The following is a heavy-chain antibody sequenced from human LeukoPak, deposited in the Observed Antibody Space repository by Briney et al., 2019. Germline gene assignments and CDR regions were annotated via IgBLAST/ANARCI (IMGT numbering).Heavy chain of an antibody. CDR3: ASSSIASAGRGAFDY. J-gene: IGHJ4*02. Sequence: GGSLRLSCAASGFTFSTYWMSXXRRASGKGLXXXXXIKQDGSEKYYVDSVKGRFTISRDNVKNSLYLQMNSLRAEDTAVYYCASSSIASAGRGAFDYWGQGTLVTVSS. CDR1: GFTFSTYW. CDR2: IKQDGSEK. V-gene: IGHV3-7*02. D-gene: IGHD6-13*01.